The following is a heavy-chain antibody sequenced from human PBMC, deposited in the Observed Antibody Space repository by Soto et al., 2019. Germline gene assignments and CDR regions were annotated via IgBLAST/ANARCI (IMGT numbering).Heavy chain of an antibody. D-gene: IGHD3-22*01. V-gene: IGHV3-30*18. Sequence: QVQLVESGGGVVQPGRSLRLSCAASGFTFSSYGMHWVRQAPGKGLEWVAVISYDGSNKYYADSVKGRFTISRDNSKNTLYRKMNSLRAEDTDGYCGAKNRGYESRGPFDHWGRGPPVTFPS. CDR2: ISYDGSNK. CDR1: GFTFSSYG. J-gene: IGHJ5*02. CDR3: AKNRGYESRGPFDH.